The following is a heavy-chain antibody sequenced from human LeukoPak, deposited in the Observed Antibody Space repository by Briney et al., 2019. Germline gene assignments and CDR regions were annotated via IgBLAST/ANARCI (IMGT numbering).Heavy chain of an antibody. CDR3: AREGAVAVVGPDY. Sequence: SETLSLTCIVSGGSISSYYWSWIRQPPGKGLEWIGYIYYSGSTNYNPSLKSRVTISVDTSKNQFSLKLSSVTAADTAVYYCAREGAVAVVGPDYWGQGTLVTVSS. D-gene: IGHD6-19*01. CDR1: GGSISSYY. CDR2: IYYSGST. J-gene: IGHJ4*02. V-gene: IGHV4-59*12.